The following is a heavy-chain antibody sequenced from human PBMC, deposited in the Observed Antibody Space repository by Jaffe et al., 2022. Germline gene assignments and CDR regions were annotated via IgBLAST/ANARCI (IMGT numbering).Heavy chain of an antibody. CDR1: GYSISSGYY. V-gene: IGHV4-38-2*01. CDR2: IYHSGST. CDR3: AILWFGELSYEGYFDY. J-gene: IGHJ4*02. D-gene: IGHD3-10*01. Sequence: QVQLQESGPGLVKPSETLSLTCAVSGYSISSGYYWGWIRQPPGKGLEWIGSIYHSGSTYYNPSLKSRVTISVDTSKNQFSLKLSSVTAADTAVYYCAILWFGELSYEGYFDYWGQGTLVTVSS.